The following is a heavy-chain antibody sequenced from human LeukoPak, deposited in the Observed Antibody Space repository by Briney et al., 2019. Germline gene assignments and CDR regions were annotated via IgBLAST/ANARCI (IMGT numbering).Heavy chain of an antibody. V-gene: IGHV1-69*05. CDR3: ARAGRWLRKLKSGDWFDP. CDR2: IIPIFGAA. CDR1: GGTFSSYA. J-gene: IGHJ5*02. D-gene: IGHD5-24*01. Sequence: SVKVFCKASGGTFSSYAISWVRQAPGQGLEWMGGIIPIFGAANYAQKFQGRVTITTDESTSTAYMELSSLRSEDTAVYYCARAGRWLRKLKSGDWFDPWGQGTLVTVSS.